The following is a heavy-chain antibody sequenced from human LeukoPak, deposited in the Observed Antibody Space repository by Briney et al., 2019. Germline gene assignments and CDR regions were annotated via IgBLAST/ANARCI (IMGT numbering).Heavy chain of an antibody. CDR1: GFTFNNLA. Sequence: SGGSLSFSGAAYGFTFNNLAMSWVRQAQGMERMGVAAISGSGGSTYYADSVKGRFTISRDNTKNTLYLQMNSLRAEDTAVYYCAKDRGDFWSGSPTNYWGQGTLVTVSS. V-gene: IGHV3-23*01. CDR2: ISGSGGST. J-gene: IGHJ4*02. D-gene: IGHD3-3*01. CDR3: AKDRGDFWSGSPTNY.